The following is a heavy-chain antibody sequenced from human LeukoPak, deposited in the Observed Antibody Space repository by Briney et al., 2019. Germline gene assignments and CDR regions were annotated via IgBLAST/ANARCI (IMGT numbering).Heavy chain of an antibody. D-gene: IGHD3-3*01. V-gene: IGHV3-23*01. J-gene: IGHJ4*02. Sequence: GGSLRLSCAASGFTFSSYAMSWVRQAPGKGLEWVSAISRSGGSTYYADSVKGRFTISRENSKNTLYLQKNSVGAEDTAVYYCAKGHGGITIFGGVIRHHYFDCWGEGTLVTVSS. CDR1: GFTFSSYA. CDR2: ISRSGGST. CDR3: AKGHGGITIFGGVIRHHYFDC.